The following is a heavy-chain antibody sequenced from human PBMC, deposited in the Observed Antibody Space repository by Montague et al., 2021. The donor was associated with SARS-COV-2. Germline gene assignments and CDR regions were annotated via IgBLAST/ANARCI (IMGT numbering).Heavy chain of an antibody. CDR3: ARIPVGSKYYFDF. V-gene: IGHV6-1*01. Sequence: CVISGGSVSSNIATWNWIRQSPSRGLEWLGRTYYRSKWYNDYAESVKSRITIDPDTSKHQFSLHLNSVTPEDTAVYYCARIPVGSKYYFDFWGQGTLVTVSS. CDR2: TYYRSKWYN. D-gene: IGHD2-2*01. CDR1: GGSVSSNIAT. J-gene: IGHJ4*02.